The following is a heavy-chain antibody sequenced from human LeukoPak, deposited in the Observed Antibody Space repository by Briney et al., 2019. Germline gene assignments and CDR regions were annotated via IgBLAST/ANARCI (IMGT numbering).Heavy chain of an antibody. J-gene: IGHJ4*02. CDR1: GGSISSGGYY. V-gene: IGHV4-31*03. Sequence: SQTLSLTCTVPGGSISSGGYYWSWIRQHPGKGLEWIGYIYYSGSTYYNPSLKSRVTISVDTSNTQFSLKLISVTAADTAVYYCARETFALDCGSGSIYYFDYWGQGTLVTVSS. CDR3: ARETFALDCGSGSIYYFDY. CDR2: IYYSGST. D-gene: IGHD3-10*01.